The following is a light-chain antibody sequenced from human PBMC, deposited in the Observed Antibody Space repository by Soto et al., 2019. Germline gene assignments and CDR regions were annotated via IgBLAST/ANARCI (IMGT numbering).Light chain of an antibody. CDR1: RSVNSNY. Sequence: EIVLTQSPGTLSLSPGERATLSCRASRSVNSNYLAWYQQKPGQAPRLLIYGASSRATGIPDRFSGSGSGTVFTLTINILEPDDFAVYYCHQYGNSPQTFGQGTKVDIK. CDR2: GAS. V-gene: IGKV3-20*01. CDR3: HQYGNSPQT. J-gene: IGKJ1*01.